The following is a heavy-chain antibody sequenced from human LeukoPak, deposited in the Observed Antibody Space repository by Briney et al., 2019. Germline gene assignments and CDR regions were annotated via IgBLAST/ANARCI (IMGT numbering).Heavy chain of an antibody. CDR3: AKDTHLYYDFWSGYLLTDY. Sequence: QAGGSLRLSCAASGFTFSSYEMNWVRQAPGKGLEWVSYISSSGSTIYYADSVKGRFTISRDNSKNTLYLQMNSLRAEDTAVYYCAKDTHLYYDFWSGYLLTDYWGQGTLVTVSS. CDR1: GFTFSSYE. J-gene: IGHJ4*02. V-gene: IGHV3-48*03. CDR2: ISSSGSTI. D-gene: IGHD3-3*01.